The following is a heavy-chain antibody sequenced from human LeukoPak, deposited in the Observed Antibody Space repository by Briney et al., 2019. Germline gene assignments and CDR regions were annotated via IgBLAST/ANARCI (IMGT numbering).Heavy chain of an antibody. J-gene: IGHJ4*02. CDR1: VFTVSDSY. Sequence: GGALRLSCAACVFTVSDSYMTWVGQAPGKGRDWVSVIYGGACSWYADPVKGRFTISRDSSKNTLYLQMNSLTDEDTDIYSCAKGGTGALDYWGRGTLVTVSS. V-gene: IGHV3-53*01. D-gene: IGHD7-27*01. CDR2: IYGGACS. CDR3: AKGGTGALDY.